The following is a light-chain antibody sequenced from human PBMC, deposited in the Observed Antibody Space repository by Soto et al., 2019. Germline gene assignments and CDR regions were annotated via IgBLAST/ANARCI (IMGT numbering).Light chain of an antibody. CDR1: SSDVGGYNY. CDR3: CSYAGSYTFVV. J-gene: IGLJ2*01. Sequence: QSVLTHPRSVSGSPGQSVTISCTGTSSDVGGYNYVSWYQQHPGKAPKLMIYDVSKRPSGVRDRFSGSKSGNTASLTISGLQAEDEADYYCCSYAGSYTFVVFGGGTTLTVL. CDR2: DVS. V-gene: IGLV2-11*01.